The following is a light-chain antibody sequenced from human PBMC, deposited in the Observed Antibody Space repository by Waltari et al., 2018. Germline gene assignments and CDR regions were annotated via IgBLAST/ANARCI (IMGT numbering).Light chain of an antibody. Sequence: DIQMTQSPSSLSASVGDRVTITDRASQSIISALNWYQQKPGKAPNLLVYAASTLRSGVPSRFSGSGSGTDFTLTISSLQPEDFATYYCQQSYSTPHTFGQGTKLEIK. J-gene: IGKJ2*01. CDR3: QQSYSTPHT. CDR2: AAS. CDR1: QSIISA. V-gene: IGKV1-39*01.